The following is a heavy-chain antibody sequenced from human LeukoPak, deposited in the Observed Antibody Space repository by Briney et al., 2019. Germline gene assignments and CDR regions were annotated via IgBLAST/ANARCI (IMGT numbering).Heavy chain of an antibody. CDR1: GASISSGSHC. CDR2: IYTSGNT. V-gene: IGHV4-61*02. J-gene: IGHJ4*02. CDR3: ARGEETQYYFDY. Sequence: SETLSLTCTVSGASISSGSHCWSWIRQPAGKALEWIGRIYTSGNTNYNPSLKSRVTISVDTSKNQFSLRLTSVTAADTAVYYCARGEETQYYFDYWGQGTLVTVSS.